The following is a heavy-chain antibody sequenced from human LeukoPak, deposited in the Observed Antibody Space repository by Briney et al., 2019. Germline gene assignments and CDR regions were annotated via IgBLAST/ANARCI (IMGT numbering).Heavy chain of an antibody. CDR2: IGPGGDI. CDR1: GFSFTAYS. CDR3: ARRFDS. Sequence: PGGSLRLSCAASGFSFTAYSMNWVRQAPGRGLEWILYIGPGGDIYYADSVTGRFTVSRDTAKNSLYLQMNGLRVEDTAVYYCARRFDSWGQGTLVTVSS. J-gene: IGHJ4*02. V-gene: IGHV3-48*01.